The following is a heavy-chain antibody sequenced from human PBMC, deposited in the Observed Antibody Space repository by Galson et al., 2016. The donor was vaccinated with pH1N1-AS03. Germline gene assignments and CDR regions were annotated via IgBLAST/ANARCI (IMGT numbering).Heavy chain of an antibody. CDR2: ISGSGHGT. D-gene: IGHD3-3*02. Sequence: SLRLSCAASGFTFSNYAMSWVRQAPGKGLEWVSTISGSGHGTYYTDSVKGRFTISRDNSKNSRYLLMDGLRLEDTAVYYCAREGGSFADYASWGQGTLVTVSS. J-gene: IGHJ4*02. CDR1: GFTFSNYA. CDR3: AREGGSFADYAS. V-gene: IGHV3-23*01.